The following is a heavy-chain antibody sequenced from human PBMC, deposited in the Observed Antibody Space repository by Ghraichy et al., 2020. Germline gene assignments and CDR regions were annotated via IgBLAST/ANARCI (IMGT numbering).Heavy chain of an antibody. CDR2: INPNSGGT. D-gene: IGHD6-19*01. J-gene: IGHJ5*02. CDR1: GYTFTGYY. Sequence: ASVKVSCKASGYTFTGYYMHWVRQAPGQGLEWMGWINPNSGGTNYAQKFQGWVTMTRDTSISTAYMELSRLRSDDTAVYYCARGGGAGSSGWYVKDWFDPWGQGTLVTVSS. V-gene: IGHV1-2*04. CDR3: ARGGGAGSSGWYVKDWFDP.